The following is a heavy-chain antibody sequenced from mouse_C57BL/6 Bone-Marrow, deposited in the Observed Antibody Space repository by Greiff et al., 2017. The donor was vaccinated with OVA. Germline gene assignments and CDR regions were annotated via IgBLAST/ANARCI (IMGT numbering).Heavy chain of an antibody. J-gene: IGHJ4*01. CDR1: GYTFTNYW. CDR2: IYPGGGYT. CDR3: ARRGVYDGYLYYAMDY. D-gene: IGHD2-3*01. Sequence: VQLQQSGAELVRPGTSVKMSCKASGYTFTNYWIGWAKQRPGHGLEWIGDIYPGGGYTNYNEKFKGKATLTADKSSSTAYMQFSSLTSEDSAIYYCARRGVYDGYLYYAMDYWGQGTSVTVSS. V-gene: IGHV1-63*01.